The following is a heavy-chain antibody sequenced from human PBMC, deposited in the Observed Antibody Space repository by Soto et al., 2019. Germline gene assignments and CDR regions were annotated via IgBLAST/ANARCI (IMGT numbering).Heavy chain of an antibody. CDR3: ARGRITMVRGVFYYYYGMDV. Sequence: LSLTCTVSGGSISSGGYYWSWIRQHPGKGLEWIGYIYYSGSTYYNPSLKSRVTISVDTSKNQFSLKLSSVTAADTAVYYCARGRITMVRGVFYYYYGMDVWGQGTTVTVSS. CDR1: GGSISSGGYY. V-gene: IGHV4-31*03. CDR2: IYYSGST. J-gene: IGHJ6*02. D-gene: IGHD3-10*01.